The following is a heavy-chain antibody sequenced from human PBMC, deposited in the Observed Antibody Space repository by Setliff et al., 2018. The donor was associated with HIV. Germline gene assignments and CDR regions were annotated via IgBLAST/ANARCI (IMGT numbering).Heavy chain of an antibody. CDR2: ISGSGTAI. J-gene: IGHJ6*03. CDR3: ARNLGVAALGDDGQVDYYYYYMDV. D-gene: IGHD4-17*01. Sequence: GGSLRLSCAASGFTFSYYSINWVRQAPGKGLEWVSYISGSGTAIHFADSVKGRFTISRDNAKNALYLEMSSLRAEDTAVYYCARNLGVAALGDDGQVDYYYYYMDVWGKGTTVTVSS. V-gene: IGHV3-48*01. CDR1: GFTFSYYS.